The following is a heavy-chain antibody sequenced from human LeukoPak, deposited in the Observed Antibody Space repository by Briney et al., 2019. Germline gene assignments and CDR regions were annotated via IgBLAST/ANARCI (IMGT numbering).Heavy chain of an antibody. CDR2: INSDGSST. Sequence: GGSLRLSCAASGITVGNNYFSWVRQAPGKGLVWVSRINSDGSSTSYADSVKGRFTISRDNAKNTLYLQMNSLRDEDTAVYYCAGPRYDFVWGGYLDYWGQGTLVTVSS. J-gene: IGHJ4*02. V-gene: IGHV3-74*01. D-gene: IGHD3-16*02. CDR1: GITVGNNY. CDR3: AGPRYDFVWGGYLDY.